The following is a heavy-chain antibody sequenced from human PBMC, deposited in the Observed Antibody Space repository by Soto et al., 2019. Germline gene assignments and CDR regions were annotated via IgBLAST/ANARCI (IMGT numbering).Heavy chain of an antibody. J-gene: IGHJ6*02. CDR3: ARRAVVVTRYDYSMDV. CDR2: SYYSGST. CDR1: GGSISISSYY. D-gene: IGHD2-21*02. V-gene: IGHV4-39*01. Sequence: SETLSLTCTVSGGSISISSYYLGWIGQPPGKGLEWIGSSYYSGSTYYNPSLKSRVTISVDTSKNQFSLKLSSVTAADTAVYYCARRAVVVTRYDYSMDVWGQGTTVTVSS.